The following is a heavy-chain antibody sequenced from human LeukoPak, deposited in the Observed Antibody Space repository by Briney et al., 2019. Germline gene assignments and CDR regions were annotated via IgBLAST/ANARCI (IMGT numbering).Heavy chain of an antibody. J-gene: IGHJ4*02. CDR1: GFTVSSTY. V-gene: IGHV3-66*01. Sequence: GGSLRLSCAASGFTVSSTYMCWVRQAPGKGLEWVSLIYSGGSPYYADSVKGRFTISRDNSKNTLFLQMNSLRAEDTVVYYCAKGSSNWRDYYYFDYWGQGTLVTVSS. CDR3: AKGSSNWRDYYYFDY. D-gene: IGHD4-11*01. CDR2: IYSGGSP.